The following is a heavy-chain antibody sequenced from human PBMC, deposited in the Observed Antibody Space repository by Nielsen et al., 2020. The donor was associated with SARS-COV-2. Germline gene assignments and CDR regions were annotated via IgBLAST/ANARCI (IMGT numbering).Heavy chain of an antibody. J-gene: IGHJ4*02. CDR2: ITSGSSTI. CDR1: GFTFSLYS. D-gene: IGHD6-13*01. Sequence: GESLKISCAASGFTFSLYSMNWVRQAPGKGLEWISYITSGSSTIHYADSVKGRFTISRDNAKNSLCLQMNSLTAEDTAVYYCARDYIAAAGSDYWGQGTLVTVSS. V-gene: IGHV3-48*01. CDR3: ARDYIAAAGSDY.